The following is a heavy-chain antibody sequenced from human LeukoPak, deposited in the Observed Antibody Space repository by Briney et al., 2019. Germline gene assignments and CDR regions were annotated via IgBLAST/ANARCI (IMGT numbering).Heavy chain of an antibody. CDR3: AKARYGSGSYNY. Sequence: GGSLRLSCAASGFTFSSYGMSWVRQAPGKGLEWVSAISGSGGSTYYADSVKGRFTISRDNSKNTLYLQMNSLRAEDTAVYYCAKARYGSGSYNYWGQGTLVTVSS. CDR1: GFTFSSYG. CDR2: ISGSGGST. D-gene: IGHD3-10*01. J-gene: IGHJ4*02. V-gene: IGHV3-23*01.